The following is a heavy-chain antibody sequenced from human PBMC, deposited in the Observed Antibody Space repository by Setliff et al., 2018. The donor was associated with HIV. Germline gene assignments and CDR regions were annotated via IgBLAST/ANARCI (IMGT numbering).Heavy chain of an antibody. CDR2: INTDGSST. Sequence: PGGSLRLSCAASGFSFSSYWMHWVRQAPGKGLVWVSRINTDGSSTSYADSVKGRFTISRDNAKNSLYLQMNSLRAEDTAVYYCARDSTGADYGDYADMDVWGKGTTVTVSS. CDR1: GFSFSSYW. CDR3: ARDSTGADYGDYADMDV. V-gene: IGHV3-74*01. J-gene: IGHJ6*03. D-gene: IGHD4-17*01.